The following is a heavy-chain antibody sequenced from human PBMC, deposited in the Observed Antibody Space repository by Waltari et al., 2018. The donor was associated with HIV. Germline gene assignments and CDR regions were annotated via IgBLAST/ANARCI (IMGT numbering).Heavy chain of an antibody. V-gene: IGHV1-18*01. J-gene: IGHJ4*02. CDR3: AREGDGGYYDSSADSSGDY. D-gene: IGHD3-22*01. CDR2: ISAYNGNT. Sequence: ISAYNGNTNYAQKLQGRVTMTTDTSTSTAYMELRSLRSDDTAVYYCAREGDGGYYDSSADSSGDYWGQGTLVTVSS.